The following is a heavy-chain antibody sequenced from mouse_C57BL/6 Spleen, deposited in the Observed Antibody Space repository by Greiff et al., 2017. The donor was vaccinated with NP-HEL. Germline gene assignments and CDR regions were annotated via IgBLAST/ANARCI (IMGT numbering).Heavy chain of an antibody. J-gene: IGHJ4*01. CDR2: IYPGSGSP. Sequence: QVQLKQPGAELVKPGASVKMSCKASGYTFTSYWITWVKQRPGQGLEWIGDIYPGSGSPNYNEKFKSKATLTVDTSSSTAYMQLSSLTSEDSAVYYCASPYDGGYAMDYWGQGTSVTVSS. D-gene: IGHD2-12*01. CDR1: GYTFTSYW. CDR3: ASPYDGGYAMDY. V-gene: IGHV1-55*01.